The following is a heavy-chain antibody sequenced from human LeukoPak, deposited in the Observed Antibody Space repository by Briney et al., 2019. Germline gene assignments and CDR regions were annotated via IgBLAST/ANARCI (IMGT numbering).Heavy chain of an antibody. CDR1: GFTFDDYA. CDR2: ISWNSGSI. Sequence: PGRSLRLSCAASGFTFDDYAMHWVRHAPGKGLEWVSGISWNSGSIGYADSVKGRFTISRDNAKNSLYLQTNSLRAEDTAVYYCARGGSYSSSWYGLYIDYWGQGTLVTVSS. CDR3: ARGGSYSSSWYGLYIDY. J-gene: IGHJ4*02. V-gene: IGHV3-9*01. D-gene: IGHD6-13*01.